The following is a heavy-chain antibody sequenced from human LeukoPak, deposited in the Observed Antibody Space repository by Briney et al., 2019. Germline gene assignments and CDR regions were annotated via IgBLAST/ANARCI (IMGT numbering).Heavy chain of an antibody. CDR1: GFTFSDTW. V-gene: IGHV3-74*01. D-gene: IGHD2-15*01. J-gene: IGHJ4*02. Sequence: GGSLRLSCAASGFTFSDTWMHWVRQAPGEGLVWVLRIRSDGSDTRYAESVKGRFTISRDNAKNTLYLQMNSLRAEDTAVYYCAKHGLPLVVISAPLDYWGQGTLVTVAS. CDR3: AKHGLPLVVISAPLDY. CDR2: IRSDGSDT.